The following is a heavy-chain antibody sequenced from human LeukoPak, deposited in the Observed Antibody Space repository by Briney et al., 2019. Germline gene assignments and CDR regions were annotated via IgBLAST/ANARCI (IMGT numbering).Heavy chain of an antibody. J-gene: IGHJ4*02. V-gene: IGHV3-48*01. CDR2: ISSRSSTI. D-gene: IGHD3-22*01. Sequence: PGGSLRLSCAASGFTFSSYSMNWVRQAPGKGLEWVSYISSRSSTIYYADSVKGRFTISRDNAKNSLYLQMNSLRAEDTAVYYCARDRDYYDSSGYGADYWGQGTLVTVSS. CDR3: ARDRDYYDSSGYGADY. CDR1: GFTFSSYS.